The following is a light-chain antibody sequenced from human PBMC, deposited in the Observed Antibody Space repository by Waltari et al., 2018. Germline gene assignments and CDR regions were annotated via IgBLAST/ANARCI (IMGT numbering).Light chain of an antibody. Sequence: QSALTQPRSVSGSPGQSVTISCTGTSSDVGGYNYVSWYQQHPGKAPKLMLYDVSKRPAGVADLCSGSKSGNTASLTISGLQAEDEADYYCCSYAGSYTFVVFGGGTKLTVL. CDR3: CSYAGSYTFVV. J-gene: IGLJ2*01. CDR2: DVS. CDR1: SSDVGGYNY. V-gene: IGLV2-11*01.